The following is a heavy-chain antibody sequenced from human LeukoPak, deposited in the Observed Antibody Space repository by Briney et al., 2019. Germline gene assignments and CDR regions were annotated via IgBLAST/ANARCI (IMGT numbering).Heavy chain of an antibody. D-gene: IGHD6-13*01. V-gene: IGHV5-51*01. CDR2: IYPGDSDT. J-gene: IGHJ4*02. CDR3: ARLMGASWQQQDY. CDR1: GYXFTSYW. Sequence: GESLKISCNGSGYXFTSYWICWVRQMPGKGLEWMGIIYPGDSDTRYSPSFQGQVTISADKSISTAYLQWSSLKASDTAMYYCARLMGASWQQQDYWGQGTLVTVSS.